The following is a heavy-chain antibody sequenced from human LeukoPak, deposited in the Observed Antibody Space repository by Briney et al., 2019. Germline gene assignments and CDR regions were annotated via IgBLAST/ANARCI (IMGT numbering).Heavy chain of an antibody. CDR2: INAGNGNT. Sequence: ASVKVSCKASGYTFTSYTMHWVRQAPGQRLEWMGWINAGNGNTKYSQKFQGRVTITRDTSASTAYMELSSLRSEDTAVYYCARGGIEVAGNFDPWGQGTLVTVSS. D-gene: IGHD6-19*01. CDR1: GYTFTSYT. J-gene: IGHJ5*02. CDR3: ARGGIEVAGNFDP. V-gene: IGHV1-3*01.